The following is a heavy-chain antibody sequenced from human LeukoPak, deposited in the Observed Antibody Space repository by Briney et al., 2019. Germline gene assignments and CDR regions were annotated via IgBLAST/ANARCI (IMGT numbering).Heavy chain of an antibody. CDR3: ANSAVRGVIMYDY. V-gene: IGHV4-61*02. CDR1: GGSISSGSYY. J-gene: IGHJ4*02. Sequence: PSQTLSLTCTVSGGSISSGSYYWSWIRQPAGKGLEWIGRIYTSGSTNYNPSLKSRVTISVDTSKNQFSLKLSSVTAADTAVYYCANSAVRGVIMYDYWGQGTLVTVSS. CDR2: IYTSGST. D-gene: IGHD3-10*01.